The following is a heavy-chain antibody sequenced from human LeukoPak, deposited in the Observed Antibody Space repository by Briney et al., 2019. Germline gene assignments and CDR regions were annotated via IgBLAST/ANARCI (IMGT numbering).Heavy chain of an antibody. J-gene: IGHJ4*02. CDR1: GFTFDDYA. CDR2: ISWNSGSI. CDR3: AKGYRQRLVGDYFDY. Sequence: GGSLRLSCAASGFTFDDYAMHWVRQAPGKGLEWVSGISWNSGSIGYADSVKGRFTISRDNAKNSLYLQMNSLRAEDTALYYCAKGYRQRLVGDYFDYWGQGTLVTVSS. V-gene: IGHV3-9*01. D-gene: IGHD6-13*01.